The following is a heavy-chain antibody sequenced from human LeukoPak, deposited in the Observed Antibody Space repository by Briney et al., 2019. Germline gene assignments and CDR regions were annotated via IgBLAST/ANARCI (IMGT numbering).Heavy chain of an antibody. J-gene: IGHJ4*02. CDR1: GGSISIDY. CDR2: IYYSGRT. D-gene: IGHD4-11*01. Sequence: SETLSLTCTVSGGSISIDYWSWIRQPPGKGLECIGYIYYSGRTYYNPSLKSRITISVDTSKNQFSLKLSSVAAADTAVYYCARGFYSPHYWGQGTLVSVSS. V-gene: IGHV4-59*01. CDR3: ARGFYSPHY.